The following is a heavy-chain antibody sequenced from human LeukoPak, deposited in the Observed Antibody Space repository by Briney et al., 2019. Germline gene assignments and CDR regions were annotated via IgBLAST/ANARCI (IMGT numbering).Heavy chain of an antibody. CDR1: GFTFSSYS. Sequence: PGRSLRLSCAASGFTFSSYSMNWVRQAPGKGLEWVSAISVSGNTYHADSVKGRFTISRDSSKNTLYLQMNRLRAEDAAVYYCAKAPVTTCSGAYCYPFDYWGQGTLVTVSS. CDR2: ISVSGNT. V-gene: IGHV3-23*01. D-gene: IGHD2-21*01. CDR3: AKAPVTTCSGAYCYPFDY. J-gene: IGHJ4*02.